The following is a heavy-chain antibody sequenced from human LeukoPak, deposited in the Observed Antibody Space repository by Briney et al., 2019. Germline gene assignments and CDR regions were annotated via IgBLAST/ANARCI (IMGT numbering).Heavy chain of an antibody. CDR1: GFTFSSYS. J-gene: IGHJ4*02. V-gene: IGHV3-21*01. D-gene: IGHD2-15*01. CDR3: ARAPLGYCSGGSCYDLDY. CDR2: IISSSSYI. Sequence: GGSLRLSCAASGFTFSSYSMNWVRQAPGKGLEWVSSIISSSSYIYYADSVKGRFTISRDNAKNSLYLQMNSLRAEDTAVYYCARAPLGYCSGGSCYDLDYWGQGTLVTVSS.